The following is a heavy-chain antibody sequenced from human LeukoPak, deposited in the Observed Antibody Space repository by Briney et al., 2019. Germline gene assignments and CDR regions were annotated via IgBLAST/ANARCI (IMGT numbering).Heavy chain of an antibody. Sequence: GGSLRLSCAASGFTFSSYGMHWVRQAPGKGLEWVAFIRYDGSNKYYAGSVKGRFTISRDNSKNTLYLQMNSLRAEDTAVYYCAKTDQLLIDYWGQGTLVTVSS. V-gene: IGHV3-30*02. J-gene: IGHJ4*02. CDR2: IRYDGSNK. D-gene: IGHD2-2*01. CDR3: AKTDQLLIDY. CDR1: GFTFSSYG.